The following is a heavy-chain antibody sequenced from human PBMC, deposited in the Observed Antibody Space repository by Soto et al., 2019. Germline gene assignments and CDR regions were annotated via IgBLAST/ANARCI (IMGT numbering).Heavy chain of an antibody. Sequence: HPGGSLRLSCAASGFTFSHYAMSWVRQAPGKGLEWVSTITYSGGSTYYADSVKGRFIISRDNSKNTLYLQMNSLRVEDTAVYYCARDPYYDSSGYLASNGMDVWGQGTTVTVSS. CDR3: ARDPYYDSSGYLASNGMDV. CDR1: GFTFSHYA. CDR2: ITYSGGST. D-gene: IGHD3-22*01. J-gene: IGHJ6*02. V-gene: IGHV3-23*01.